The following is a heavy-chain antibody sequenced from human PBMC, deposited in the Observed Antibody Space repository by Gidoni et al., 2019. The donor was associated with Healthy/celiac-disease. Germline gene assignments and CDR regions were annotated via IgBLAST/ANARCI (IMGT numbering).Heavy chain of an antibody. V-gene: IGHV4-39*01. Sequence: KGLEWIGSIYYSGSTYYNPSLKSRVTISVDTSKNQFSLKLSSVTAADTAVYYCARHEMYYYGSGTKNWFDPWGQGTLVTVSS. J-gene: IGHJ5*02. D-gene: IGHD3-10*01. CDR3: ARHEMYYYGSGTKNWFDP. CDR2: IYYSGST.